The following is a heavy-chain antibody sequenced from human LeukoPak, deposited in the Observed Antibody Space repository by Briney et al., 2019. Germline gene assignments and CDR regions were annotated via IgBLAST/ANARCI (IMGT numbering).Heavy chain of an antibody. J-gene: IGHJ6*03. CDR1: GGSLSGYY. CDR3: ARGSVGASKGYYYYMDV. Sequence: SETLSLTCAVYGGSLSGYYWSWIRQPPGKGLEWIGEINHSGSTNYNPSLKSRVTISVDTSKNQFSLKLSSVTAADTAVYYCARGSVGASKGYYYYMDVWGKGTTVTVSS. D-gene: IGHD1-26*01. V-gene: IGHV4-34*01. CDR2: INHSGST.